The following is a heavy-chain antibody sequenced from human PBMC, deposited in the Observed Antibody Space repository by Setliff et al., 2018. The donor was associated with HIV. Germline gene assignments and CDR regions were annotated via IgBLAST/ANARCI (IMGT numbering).Heavy chain of an antibody. V-gene: IGHV4-39*01. J-gene: IGHJ5*02. CDR2: IYYSGST. CDR1: GGSISRSSYY. D-gene: IGHD2-2*01. CDR3: ASRVLGYCRSTSCLNWFDP. Sequence: LSLTCTVSGGSISRSSYYWGWIRQPPGKGLEWIGSIYYSGSTYYNPSPKSRVTISVDTSKNQVSLKLSSVTAADTAVYYCASRVLGYCRSTSCLNWFDPWGQGTLVTVSS.